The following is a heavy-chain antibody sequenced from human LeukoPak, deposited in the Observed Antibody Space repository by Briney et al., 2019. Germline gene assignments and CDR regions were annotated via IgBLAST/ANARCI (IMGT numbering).Heavy chain of an antibody. J-gene: IGHJ4*02. V-gene: IGHV1-8*02. Sequence: ASVKVSCKASGYTFTGYYMHWARQAPGQGLEWMGWINPNSGNTGYAQKFQGRVTMTRNTSISTAYMELSSLRSEDTAVYYCARGYSSGYYYVPDYWGQGTLVTVSS. CDR1: GYTFTGYY. D-gene: IGHD3-22*01. CDR2: INPNSGNT. CDR3: ARGYSSGYYYVPDY.